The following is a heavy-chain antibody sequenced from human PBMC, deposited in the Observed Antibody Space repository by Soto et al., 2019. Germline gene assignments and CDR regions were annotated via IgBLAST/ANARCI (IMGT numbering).Heavy chain of an antibody. J-gene: IGHJ4*02. CDR3: AKDHYSYGPFDY. D-gene: IGHD5-18*01. CDR1: GWSSSHYE. V-gene: IGHV3-23*01. CDR2: ISGSGGST. Sequence: SGWSSSHYEMSWVRQAPGKGLEWVSVISGSGGSTYYADSVKGRFTISRDNSKNTLYLQMNSLRAEDTAVYYCAKDHYSYGPFDYWGQGTLVTVSS.